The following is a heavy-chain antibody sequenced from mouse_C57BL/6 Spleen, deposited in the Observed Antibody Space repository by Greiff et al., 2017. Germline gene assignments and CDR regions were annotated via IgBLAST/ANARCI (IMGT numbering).Heavy chain of an antibody. J-gene: IGHJ3*01. V-gene: IGHV1-82*01. CDR3: ASYYDGYYWFAY. Sequence: VNVVESGPELVKPGASVKISCKASGYAFSSSWMNWVKQRPGKGLEWIGRIYPGDGDTNYNGKFKGKDTLTADKSSSTAYMQLSSLTSEYSAVYFCASYYDGYYWFAYWGQGTLVTVSA. CDR1: GYAFSSSW. D-gene: IGHD2-3*01. CDR2: IYPGDGDT.